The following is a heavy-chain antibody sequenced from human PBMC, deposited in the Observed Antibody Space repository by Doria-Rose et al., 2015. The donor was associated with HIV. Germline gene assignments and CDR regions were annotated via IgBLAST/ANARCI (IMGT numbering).Heavy chain of an antibody. Sequence: PPGKGLEWIGYIYYTGNTNSNPSLKSRVTISVDTSKNQFSLRLNSVTAADTAVYYCATDRGSGWTFDYWGQGTLVTVSS. D-gene: IGHD6-19*01. V-gene: IGHV4-59*01. CDR2: IYYTGNT. J-gene: IGHJ4*02. CDR3: ATDRGSGWTFDY.